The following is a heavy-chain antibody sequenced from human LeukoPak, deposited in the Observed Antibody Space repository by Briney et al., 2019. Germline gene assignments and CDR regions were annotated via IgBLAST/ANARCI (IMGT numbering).Heavy chain of an antibody. V-gene: IGHV1-18*01. Sequence: ASVKVSFKASGYSFTSHGISWVRQAPGQGLEWMGWISAYNGNTNYGQKFQGRVIMTTDTSTSTAYMELRSLRSDDTAVYYCARDQWAWGSYRYPYDYWGQGTLVTVSS. D-gene: IGHD3-16*02. J-gene: IGHJ4*02. CDR3: ARDQWAWGSYRYPYDY. CDR1: GYSFTSHG. CDR2: ISAYNGNT.